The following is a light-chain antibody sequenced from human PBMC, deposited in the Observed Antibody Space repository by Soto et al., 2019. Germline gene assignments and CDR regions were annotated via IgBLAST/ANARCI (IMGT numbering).Light chain of an antibody. J-gene: IGLJ2*01. CDR1: TSNIGNNY. CDR2: DND. Sequence: QSVLTQPPSVSAAPGQTVTISCSGSTSNIGNNYVSWYQQLPGTAPKLLIYDNDERPSGIPDRFSGSKSGTSATLGITGLQTGDKADYYCGTWDTSLSAVVFGGGTKLTVL. CDR3: GTWDTSLSAVV. V-gene: IGLV1-51*01.